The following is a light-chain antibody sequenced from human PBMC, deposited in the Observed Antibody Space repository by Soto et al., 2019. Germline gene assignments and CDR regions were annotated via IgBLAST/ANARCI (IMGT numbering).Light chain of an antibody. CDR3: QQRSSWPLT. CDR1: QSVGSY. Sequence: EIVLTQSPATLSLSPGERATLSCRASQSVGSYFAWYQQKPGQAPRLLIYDAFSRATGIPARFSGSGSGTDITLTISSLEPEDLAVYFCQQRSSWPLTFGGGTMVEIK. V-gene: IGKV3-11*01. CDR2: DAF. J-gene: IGKJ4*02.